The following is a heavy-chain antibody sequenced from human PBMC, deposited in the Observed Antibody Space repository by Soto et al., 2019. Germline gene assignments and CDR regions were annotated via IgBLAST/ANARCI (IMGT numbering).Heavy chain of an antibody. V-gene: IGHV3-30*18. J-gene: IGHJ4*02. CDR3: AKDTYYYSSRGYYVFDS. Sequence: QVQLVESGGGVVQPGRSLRLSCAASGFTFSSYGIHWVRQAPGKGLEWVAVISHDGSKTNYADSVKGRFTISRDNSKDXXYLQMNSLRAEDTAVYYCAKDTYYYSSRGYYVFDSWGQGTLVTVSS. D-gene: IGHD3-22*01. CDR1: GFTFSSYG. CDR2: ISHDGSKT.